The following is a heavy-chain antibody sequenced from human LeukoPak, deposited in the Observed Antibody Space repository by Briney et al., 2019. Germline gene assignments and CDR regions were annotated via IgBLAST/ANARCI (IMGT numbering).Heavy chain of an antibody. CDR3: AKEGCSSTSCSYFDY. V-gene: IGHV3-20*04. CDR1: GFTFDDYG. D-gene: IGHD2-2*01. Sequence: GSLRLSCAASGFTFDDYGMSWVRQAPGKGLEWVSGINWNGGSTGYADSVKGRFTISRDNSKNTLYLQMNSLRPDDTAVYYCAKEGCSSTSCSYFDYWGQGTLVTVSS. CDR2: INWNGGST. J-gene: IGHJ4*02.